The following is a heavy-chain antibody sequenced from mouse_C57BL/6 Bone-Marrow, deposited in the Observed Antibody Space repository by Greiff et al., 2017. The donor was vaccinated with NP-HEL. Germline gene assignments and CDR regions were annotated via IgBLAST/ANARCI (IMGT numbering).Heavy chain of an antibody. CDR2: IDPEDGET. J-gene: IGHJ4*01. CDR3: AGDYGSVYYYAMDY. Sequence: EVMLVESGAELVKPGASVKLSCTASGFNIKDYYMHWVKQRTEQGLEWIGRIDPEDGETKYAPKFQGKATITADTSSNTAYLQLSSLTSEDTAVYYCAGDYGSVYYYAMDYWGQGTSVTVSS. CDR1: GFNIKDYY. D-gene: IGHD1-1*01. V-gene: IGHV14-2*01.